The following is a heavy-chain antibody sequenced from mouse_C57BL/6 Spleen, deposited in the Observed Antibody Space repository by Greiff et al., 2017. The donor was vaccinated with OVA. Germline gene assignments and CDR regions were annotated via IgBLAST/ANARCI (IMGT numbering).Heavy chain of an antibody. CDR1: GYTFTSYW. CDR2: IHPNSGST. CDR3: ARGKVTGYYFDY. D-gene: IGHD2-2*01. Sequence: QVQLKQPGAELVKPGASVKLSCKASGYTFTSYWMHWVKQRPGQGLEWIGMIHPNSGSTNYNEKFKSKATLTVDKSSSTAYMQLSSLTSEDSAVYYCARGKVTGYYFDYWGQGTTLTVSS. J-gene: IGHJ2*01. V-gene: IGHV1-64*01.